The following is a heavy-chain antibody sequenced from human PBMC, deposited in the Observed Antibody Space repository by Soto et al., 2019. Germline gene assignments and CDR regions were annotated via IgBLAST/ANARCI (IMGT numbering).Heavy chain of an antibody. V-gene: IGHV3-74*01. CDR1: GFTFSIYW. D-gene: IGHD2-21*02. CDR3: AREPHCGGDCSTLVN. J-gene: IGHJ4*02. CDR2: INSDGSST. Sequence: GGSLRLSCAASGFTFSIYWMHWVRQAPGKGLVWVSRINSDGSSTSYADSVKGRFTISRDNAKNTLYLQMNSLRAEDTAVYYCAREPHCGGDCSTLVNWGQGTLVTVSS.